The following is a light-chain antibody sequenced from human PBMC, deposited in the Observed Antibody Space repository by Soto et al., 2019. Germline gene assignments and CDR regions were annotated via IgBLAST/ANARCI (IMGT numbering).Light chain of an antibody. CDR1: SSDVGGYNY. V-gene: IGLV2-11*01. J-gene: IGLJ3*02. CDR2: DVS. Sequence: QSVLTQPRSVSESPGQSVTISCTGTSSDVGGYNYVSWYQQHPGKAPKLMIYDVSKRPSGVPDRFSASKSTNTSSLTISGHHAEDDAYYYCCSAAGSYTWVFGGGTKLTVL. CDR3: CSAAGSYTWV.